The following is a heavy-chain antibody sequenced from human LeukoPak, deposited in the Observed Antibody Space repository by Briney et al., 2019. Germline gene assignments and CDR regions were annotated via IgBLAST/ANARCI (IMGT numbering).Heavy chain of an antibody. CDR3: AGLISGSYGFDP. D-gene: IGHD5-18*01. Sequence: SETLSLTCTVSGVSISSSNSYWGWIRQPPGKGLEWIGSIYYSGSTNYNPSLKSRVTISVDTSKNQFSLKLSSVTAADTAVYYCAGLISGSYGFDPWGQGTLVTVSS. V-gene: IGHV4-39*07. J-gene: IGHJ5*02. CDR1: GVSISSSNSY. CDR2: IYYSGST.